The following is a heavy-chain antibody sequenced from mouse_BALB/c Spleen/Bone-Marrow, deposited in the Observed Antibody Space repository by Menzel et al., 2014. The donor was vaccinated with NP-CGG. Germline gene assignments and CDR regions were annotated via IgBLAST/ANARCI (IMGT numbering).Heavy chain of an antibody. D-gene: IGHD2-3*01. CDR1: GYTFSSYW. CDR2: ILPGSGNT. J-gene: IGHJ2*01. Sequence: QVQLQQSGAELMKPGASVKMSCKASGYTFSSYWIEWVKQRPGHGLEWIGKILPGSGNTNHNENFKGEATLTADTSSNTVYMQLSSLTSEDSAVYYCARRVLYFFDFWGQGTTLTVSS. CDR3: ARRVLYFFDF. V-gene: IGHV1-9*01.